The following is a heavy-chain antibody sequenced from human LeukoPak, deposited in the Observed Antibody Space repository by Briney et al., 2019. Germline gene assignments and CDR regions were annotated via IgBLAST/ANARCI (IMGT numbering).Heavy chain of an antibody. J-gene: IGHJ4*02. Sequence: GGSLRLSCAASGFTFSSYAMSWVRQAPGKGLEWVSAISGSGGSTYYADSVKGRFTISRDNSKKTLYLQMNSLRAEDTAVYYCAKDQTPYLNNFDYWGQGTLVTVSS. CDR2: ISGSGGST. V-gene: IGHV3-23*01. CDR1: GFTFSSYA. CDR3: AKDQTPYLNNFDY.